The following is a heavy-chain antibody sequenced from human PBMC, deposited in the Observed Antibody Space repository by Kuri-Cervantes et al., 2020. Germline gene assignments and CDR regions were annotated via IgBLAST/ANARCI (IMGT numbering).Heavy chain of an antibody. CDR2: IIPILGIA. CDR1: GGTFSSYT. V-gene: IGHV1-69*04. D-gene: IGHD3-10*02. J-gene: IGHJ6*02. CDR3: ARDSHGYGDVRDYYYYGMDV. Sequence: SVKVSCKASGGTFSSYTISWVRQAPGQGLEWMGRIIPILGIANYAQKFQGRVTITADKSTSTAYMELSSLRSEDTAVYYCARDSHGYGDVRDYYYYGMDVWGQGTTVTVSS.